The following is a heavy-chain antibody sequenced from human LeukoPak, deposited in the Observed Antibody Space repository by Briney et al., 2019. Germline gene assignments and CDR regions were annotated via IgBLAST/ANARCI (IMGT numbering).Heavy chain of an antibody. V-gene: IGHV3-30-3*01. Sequence: ETGGSLRLSCAASGFTFSSYAMHWVRQAPGKGLEWVAVISYDGSNKYYADSVKGRFTISRDNSKNTLYLQMNSLRAEDTAVYYCARDGQHSDAFDIWGQGTMVTVSS. J-gene: IGHJ3*02. CDR3: ARDGQHSDAFDI. CDR2: ISYDGSNK. D-gene: IGHD3-3*02. CDR1: GFTFSSYA.